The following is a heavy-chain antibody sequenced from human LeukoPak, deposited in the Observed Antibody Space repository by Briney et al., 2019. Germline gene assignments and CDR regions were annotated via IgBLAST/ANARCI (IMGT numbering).Heavy chain of an antibody. Sequence: GGSLRLSCTASGFTFGDYAMSWVRQAPGKGLEWVGFIRSKAYGGTTEYAASVKGRFTISRDDSKSIAYLQMNSLKTEDTAVYYCTRDNGRIPFDYWGQGTLVTVSS. J-gene: IGHJ4*02. V-gene: IGHV3-49*04. CDR2: IRSKAYGGTT. CDR3: TRDNGRIPFDY. D-gene: IGHD2-15*01. CDR1: GFTFGDYA.